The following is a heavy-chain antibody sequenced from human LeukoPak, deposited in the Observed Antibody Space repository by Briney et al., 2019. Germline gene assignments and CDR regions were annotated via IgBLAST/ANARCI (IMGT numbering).Heavy chain of an antibody. CDR1: GGTFSSYA. CDR2: INTNTGNP. CDR3: AREELGFPGVWYFDL. J-gene: IGHJ2*01. D-gene: IGHD1-26*01. V-gene: IGHV7-4-1*02. Sequence: ASVKVSCKASGGTFSSYAISWVRQAPGQGLEWMGWINTNTGNPTYAQGFTGRFVFSLDTSVSTAYLQISSLKAEDTAVYYCAREELGFPGVWYFDLWGRGTLVTVSS.